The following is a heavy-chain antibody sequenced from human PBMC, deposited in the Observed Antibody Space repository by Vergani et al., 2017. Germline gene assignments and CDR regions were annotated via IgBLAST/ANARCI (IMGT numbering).Heavy chain of an antibody. V-gene: IGHV1-69*04. J-gene: IGHJ4*02. D-gene: IGHD7-27*01. CDR2: IIPILGTA. CDR1: GGTFSSYA. Sequence: QVQLVQSGAEVKKPGSSVKVSCKASGGTFSSYAISWVRQAPGQGLEWMGRIIPILGTANYAQKFQGRVTITADKSTSTADMELSSLRSEDTAVYYCARDLGRFSYFDYWGQGTLVTVSS. CDR3: ARDLGRFSYFDY.